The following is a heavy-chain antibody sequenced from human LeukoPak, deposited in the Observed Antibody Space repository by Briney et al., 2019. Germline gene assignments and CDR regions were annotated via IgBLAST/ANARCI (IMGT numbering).Heavy chain of an antibody. J-gene: IGHJ4*02. CDR3: ARDLRSSGSYHDY. V-gene: IGHV3-21*04. Sequence: PGGSLRLSCAASGFTFSSSTMTWVRQSPGKGLEWVSSISSSSTYIYYADSVKGRFIISRDNAKNSLYLQMNSLRAEDTAFYYCARDLRSSGSYHDYWGQGTLVTVSS. CDR1: GFTFSSST. D-gene: IGHD3-10*01. CDR2: ISSSSTYI.